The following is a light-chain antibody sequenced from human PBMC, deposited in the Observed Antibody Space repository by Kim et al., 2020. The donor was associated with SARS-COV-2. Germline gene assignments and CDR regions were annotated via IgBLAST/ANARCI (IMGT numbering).Light chain of an antibody. J-gene: IGLJ2*01. CDR3: GTWDSSLKGLV. CDR2: DNN. Sequence: GQKGTSSSYGSSPNMGQNYVSWYTQFPGTAPKLLINDNNKRHSGIPDRFSGSKSGTSATLGITGLQTGDEADYYCGTWDSSLKGLVFGGGTKLTVL. V-gene: IGLV1-51*01. CDR1: SPNMGQNY.